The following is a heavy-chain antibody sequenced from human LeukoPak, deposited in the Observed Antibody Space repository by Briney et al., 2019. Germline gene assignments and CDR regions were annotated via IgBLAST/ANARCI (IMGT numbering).Heavy chain of an antibody. J-gene: IGHJ6*03. Sequence: ASVKVSCKASGYTFTSYAMNWVRQAPGQGLEWMGWINTNTGNPTYAQGFTGRFVFSLDTSVSTAYLQISSLKAEDTAVYYCASNIVATLSPGYPPLYYYYMDVWGKGTTVTVSS. CDR2: INTNTGNP. CDR1: GYTFTSYA. CDR3: ASNIVATLSPGYPPLYYYYMDV. D-gene: IGHD5-12*01. V-gene: IGHV7-4-1*02.